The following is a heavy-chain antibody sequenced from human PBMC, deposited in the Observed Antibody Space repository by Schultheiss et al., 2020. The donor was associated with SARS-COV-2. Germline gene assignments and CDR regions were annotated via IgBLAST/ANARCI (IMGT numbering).Heavy chain of an antibody. CDR3: ARVGYDFWSGPRAANWFDP. J-gene: IGHJ5*02. CDR1: GGSVSSGSYY. V-gene: IGHV4-61*01. D-gene: IGHD3-3*01. CDR2: IYTSGST. Sequence: SETLSLTCTVSGGSVSSGSYYWGWIRQPPGKGLEWIGRIYTSGSTNYNPSLKSRVSISVDTSKNQFSLKLSSVTAADTAVYYCARVGYDFWSGPRAANWFDPWGQGTLVTVSS.